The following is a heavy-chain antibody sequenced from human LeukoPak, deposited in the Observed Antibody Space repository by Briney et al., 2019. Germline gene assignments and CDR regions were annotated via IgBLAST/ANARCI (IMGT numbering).Heavy chain of an antibody. CDR3: ARDKPYSGSYSGLDY. CDR1: GGSISSSSYY. Sequence: SETLSLTCTVSGGSISSSSYYWGWIRQPPGKGLEWIGSIYYSGSTYYNPSLKSRVTMSVDTSKNQFSLKLSSVTAADTAVYYCARDKPYSGSYSGLDYWGQGTLVTVSS. CDR2: IYYSGST. D-gene: IGHD1-26*01. V-gene: IGHV4-39*07. J-gene: IGHJ4*02.